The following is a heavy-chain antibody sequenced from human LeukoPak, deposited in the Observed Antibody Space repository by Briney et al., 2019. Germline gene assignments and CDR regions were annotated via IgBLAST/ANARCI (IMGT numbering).Heavy chain of an antibody. CDR2: ISSSSSYI. Sequence: GGSLRLSCAASGFTFSTYSMNWVRQAPGKGLEWVSSISSSSSYIYYADSVKARFTISRDNAKNSLYLQMNSLRAEDTAVYYCARALDDYGANWGQGTLVTVSS. V-gene: IGHV3-21*01. CDR3: ARALDDYGAN. CDR1: GFTFSTYS. J-gene: IGHJ4*02. D-gene: IGHD4-17*01.